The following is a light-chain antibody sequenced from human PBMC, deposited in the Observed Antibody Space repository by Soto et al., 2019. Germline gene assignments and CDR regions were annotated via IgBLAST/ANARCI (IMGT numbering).Light chain of an antibody. CDR2: EVS. Sequence: QSALTQPASVSGSPGQSITISCTGTSSDVGNYNLVSWYQQHPGKAPKVMIFEVSKRPSGVSNRFSGSKSGNTASLTISGVQAEDEADYYCCSYAGSGTLVFGGGTQLTV. J-gene: IGLJ3*02. V-gene: IGLV2-23*02. CDR1: SSDVGNYNL. CDR3: CSYAGSGTLV.